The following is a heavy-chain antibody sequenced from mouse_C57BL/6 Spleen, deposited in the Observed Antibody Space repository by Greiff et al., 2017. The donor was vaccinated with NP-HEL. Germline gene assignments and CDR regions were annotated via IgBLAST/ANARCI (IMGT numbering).Heavy chain of an antibody. CDR3: ARRSNYDYFDY. CDR1: GYTFTSYW. CDR2: IDPSDSET. Sequence: QVQLQQPGAELVRPGSSVKLSCKASGYTFTSYWMHWVKQRPIQGLEWIGNIDPSDSETHYNQKFKDKATLTVDKSSSTAYMQLSSLTSEDSAVYYCARRSNYDYFDYWGQGTTRTVSS. V-gene: IGHV1-52*01. D-gene: IGHD2-5*01. J-gene: IGHJ2*01.